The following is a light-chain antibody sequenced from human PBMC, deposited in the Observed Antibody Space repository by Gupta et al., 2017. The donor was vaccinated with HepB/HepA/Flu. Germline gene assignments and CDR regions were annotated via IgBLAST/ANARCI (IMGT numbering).Light chain of an antibody. V-gene: IGKV3-11*01. CDR2: DTS. J-gene: IGKJ4*01. Sequence: ERVYTLSPSTLSVSPGERATLSCRASESVIKYLVWYQQRTGQAPRVLIYDTSTRAASIPASFSGSGSWTDFSLTISSIVPEDFAVYYCQQRYKWPPLTFGGGTKVEIK. CDR3: QQRYKWPPLT. CDR1: ESVIKY.